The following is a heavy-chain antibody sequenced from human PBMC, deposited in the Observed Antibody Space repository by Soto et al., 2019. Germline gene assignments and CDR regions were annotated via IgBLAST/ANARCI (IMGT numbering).Heavy chain of an antibody. Sequence: GXSVKVSCKASVNTFTNFGVTWVRQAPGQGLEWMGWISAYTDDPNYAQKFQGRVTMTIDTSTSTAYLDLRSLTSDDTAVYYCARVIPGAEAWFDHWGQGTLVTVSS. V-gene: IGHV1-18*01. J-gene: IGHJ5*02. CDR3: ARVIPGAEAWFDH. D-gene: IGHD2-2*01. CDR1: VNTFTNFG. CDR2: ISAYTDDP.